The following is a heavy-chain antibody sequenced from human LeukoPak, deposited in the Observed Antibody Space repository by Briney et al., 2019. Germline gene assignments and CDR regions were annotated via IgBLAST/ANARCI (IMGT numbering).Heavy chain of an antibody. CDR1: GFTFSNYA. J-gene: IGHJ4*02. Sequence: GGSLRLSCAASGFTFSNYAMSWVRQAPGRGLEWVSGISGSGDNTYYADSVKGRFTVSRDNSKNTLYVQMRSLRAEDTAVYYCAKDRGSWFALFDSRGQGTLVTVSS. D-gene: IGHD6-13*01. V-gene: IGHV3-23*01. CDR3: AKDRGSWFALFDS. CDR2: ISGSGDNT.